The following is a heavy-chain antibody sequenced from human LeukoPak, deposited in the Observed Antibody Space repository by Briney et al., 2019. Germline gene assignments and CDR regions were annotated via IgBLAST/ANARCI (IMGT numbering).Heavy chain of an antibody. CDR2: IYYSGST. CDR1: GGSISSSGYY. J-gene: IGHJ4*02. CDR3: ARNRVMGAPNFDY. Sequence: SETLSLTCTVSGGSISSSGYYWGWIRQPPGKGLEWIGSIYYSGSTYYNPSLKSRVTISLDTSKNQFSLRLTSVTAADTAVYYCARNRVMGAPNFDYWGQGTLVTVFS. V-gene: IGHV4-39*07. D-gene: IGHD1-26*01.